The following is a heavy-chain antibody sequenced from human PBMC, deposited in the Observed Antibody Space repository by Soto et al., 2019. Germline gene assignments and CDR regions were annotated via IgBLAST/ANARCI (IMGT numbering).Heavy chain of an antibody. CDR3: ARYGDYLVFFDY. V-gene: IGHV1-3*01. CDR2: IDAGNGNT. J-gene: IGHJ4*02. Sequence: ASVKVSCKASGYTFPTYGIHWVRQAPGQGLEWMGWIDAGNGNTKYSQKFQGRVTITRDTSASTAYMALSSLRSEDTAVYYCARYGDYLVFFDYRGQGSLVIVSS. D-gene: IGHD4-17*01. CDR1: GYTFPTYG.